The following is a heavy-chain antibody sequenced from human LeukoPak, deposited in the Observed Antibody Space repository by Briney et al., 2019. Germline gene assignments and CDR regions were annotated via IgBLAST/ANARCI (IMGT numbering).Heavy chain of an antibody. CDR2: IIPIFGTA. J-gene: IGHJ4*02. CDR1: GGTFSSYA. Sequence: SAKVSCKASGGTFSSYAISWVRQAPGQGLEWMGGIIPIFGTANYAQKFQGRVTITADESTSTAYMELSSLRSEDTAVYYCATPGVSDTAMVTGDFDYWGQGTLVTVSS. D-gene: IGHD5-18*01. CDR3: ATPGVSDTAMVTGDFDY. V-gene: IGHV1-69*13.